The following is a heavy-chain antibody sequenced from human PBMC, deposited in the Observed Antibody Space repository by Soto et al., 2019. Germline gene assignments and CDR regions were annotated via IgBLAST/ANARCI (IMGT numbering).Heavy chain of an antibody. CDR1: GGSISSYY. CDR2: IYYSGST. V-gene: IGHV4-59*01. Sequence: SETLSLTCTVSGGSISSYYWSWIRQPPGKGLEWIGYIYYSGSTNYNPSLKSRVTISVDTSKNQFSLKLSSVTAADTAVYYCATAPMLDEARFDYWGQGTLVTVSS. CDR3: ATAPMLDEARFDY. J-gene: IGHJ4*02. D-gene: IGHD2-2*01.